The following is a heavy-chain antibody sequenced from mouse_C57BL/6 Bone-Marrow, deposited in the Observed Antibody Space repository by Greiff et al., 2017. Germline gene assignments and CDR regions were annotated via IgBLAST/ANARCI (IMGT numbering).Heavy chain of an antibody. J-gene: IGHJ1*03. Sequence: QVQLQHSGAELVKPGASVKLSCKASGYTFTSYWMQWVKQRPGQGLEWIGEIDPSDSYTNYNQKFKGKATLTVDTSSSTAYMQLSSLTSEDSAVYYCARAGDYYGSSYGWYFDVWGTVTTVTVSS. CDR1: GYTFTSYW. CDR3: ARAGDYYGSSYGWYFDV. V-gene: IGHV1-50*01. CDR2: IDPSDSYT. D-gene: IGHD1-1*01.